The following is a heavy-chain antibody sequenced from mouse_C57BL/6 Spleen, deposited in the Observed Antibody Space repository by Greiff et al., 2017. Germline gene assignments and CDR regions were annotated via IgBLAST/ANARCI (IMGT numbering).Heavy chain of an antibody. CDR3: ARAECSSYYFDY. D-gene: IGHD6-1*01. Sequence: EVQLQQSGPVLVKPGASVKMSCKASGYTFTDYYMNWVKPSHGKSLEWIGVINPYNGGTSYNQKFKGKATLTVDKSSSTAYMELNSLTSEDSAVYSCARAECSSYYFDYWGQGTSLTVSS. CDR1: GYTFTDYY. J-gene: IGHJ2*02. CDR2: INPYNGGT. V-gene: IGHV1-19*01.